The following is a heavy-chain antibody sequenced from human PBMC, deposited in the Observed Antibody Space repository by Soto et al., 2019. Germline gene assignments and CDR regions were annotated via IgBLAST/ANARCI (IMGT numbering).Heavy chain of an antibody. J-gene: IGHJ4*02. CDR2: ISAYNGNT. D-gene: IGHD3-9*01. CDR3: ARDPRSSNPDTKLHHYYDILTGPPKGVGDY. Sequence: ASVKVSCKASGYTFTSYGISWVRQAPGQGLEWMGWISAYNGNTNYAQKLQGRVTMTTDTSTSTAYMELRSLRSDETAVYYCARDPRSSNPDTKLHHYYDILTGPPKGVGDYWGQGTLVTVSS. V-gene: IGHV1-18*01. CDR1: GYTFTSYG.